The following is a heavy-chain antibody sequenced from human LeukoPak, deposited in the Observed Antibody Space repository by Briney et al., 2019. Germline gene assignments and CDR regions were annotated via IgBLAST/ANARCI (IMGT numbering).Heavy chain of an antibody. J-gene: IGHJ5*02. CDR3: ARRRHSSGWYRGDNWFDP. V-gene: IGHV4-38-2*01. Sequence: SETLSLTCAVSGYSISSGYYWGWIRQPPGKGLEWIGSIYHSGSTYYNPSLKSRVTISVDTSKTQFSLKLSSVPAADTAVYYCARRRHSSGWYRGDNWFDPWGQGTLVTVSS. CDR1: GYSISSGYY. CDR2: IYHSGST. D-gene: IGHD6-19*01.